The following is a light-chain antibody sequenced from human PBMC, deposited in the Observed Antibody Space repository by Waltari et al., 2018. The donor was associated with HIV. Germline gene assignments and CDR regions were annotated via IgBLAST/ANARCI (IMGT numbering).Light chain of an antibody. CDR3: SSFTTSNTVV. CDR1: SRDISTYAF. Sequence: QSALTQPASVSGSPGQSITLSCSGTSRDISTYAFVSWYQKHPDKAPKLLIYDVDTRPSGVSRRFSGSKSGDTASLTISTLQADDEADYFCSSFTTSNTVVFGGGTKVSVL. CDR2: DVD. V-gene: IGLV2-14*03. J-gene: IGLJ2*01.